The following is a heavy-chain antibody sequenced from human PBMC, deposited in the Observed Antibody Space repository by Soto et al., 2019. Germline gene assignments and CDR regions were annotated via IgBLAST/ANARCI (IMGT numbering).Heavy chain of an antibody. D-gene: IGHD6-19*01. CDR1: GFTFSDYY. CDR2: ISSSSTI. J-gene: IGHJ4*02. CDR3: ARERGSGWTFDY. V-gene: IGHV3-11*04. Sequence: GGSLRLSCAGSGFTFSDYYMSWIRQAPGKGLEWVSSISSSSTIYYADSVKGRFTISRDNVQNSLYLQMHSLRAEDTAVYYCARERGSGWTFDYWGQGTLVTVSS.